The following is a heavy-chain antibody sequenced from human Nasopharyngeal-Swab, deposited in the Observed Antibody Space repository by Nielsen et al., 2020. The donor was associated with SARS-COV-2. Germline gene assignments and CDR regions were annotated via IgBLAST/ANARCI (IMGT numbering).Heavy chain of an antibody. CDR2: ISHTGSDI. D-gene: IGHD3-16*01. J-gene: IGHJ5*02. Sequence: GESLKISCVGSGFIFSTYNLNWVRQAPGKGLEWVSSISHTGSDIYYADSVKGRFTISRDNAKNSVYLQMNSLRAEDTAVYYCARDLGGRFSTWGQGTLVTASS. CDR1: GFIFSTYN. V-gene: IGHV3-21*01. CDR3: ARDLGGRFST.